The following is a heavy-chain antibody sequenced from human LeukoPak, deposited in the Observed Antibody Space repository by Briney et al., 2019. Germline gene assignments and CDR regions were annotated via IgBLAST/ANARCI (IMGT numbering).Heavy chain of an antibody. CDR3: ARDVPAVAGFIDY. CDR2: IKQDGSEK. V-gene: IGHV3-7*01. D-gene: IGHD6-19*01. Sequence: GGSLRLSCAASGFTFSSFAMSWVRQAPGKGLEWVANIKQDGSEKYYVDSVKGRFTISRGNAKNSLYLQMNSLRAEDTAVYYCARDVPAVAGFIDYWGQGALVTVSS. CDR1: GFTFSSFA. J-gene: IGHJ4*02.